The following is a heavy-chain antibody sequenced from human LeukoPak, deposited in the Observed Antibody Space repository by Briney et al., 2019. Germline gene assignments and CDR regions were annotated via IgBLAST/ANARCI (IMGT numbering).Heavy chain of an antibody. V-gene: IGHV4-31*03. D-gene: IGHD6-6*01. CDR3: ARAEYSSSANFDY. J-gene: IGHJ4*02. CDR1: GGSISSGGYY. Sequence: SETLSLTCTVSGGSISSGGYYWSWLRPHPGKGLEWVGYIYYSGSTYYNPSLKSRVTISVDTSKNQFSLKLSSVTAADTAVYYCARAEYSSSANFDYWGQGTLVTVSS. CDR2: IYYSGST.